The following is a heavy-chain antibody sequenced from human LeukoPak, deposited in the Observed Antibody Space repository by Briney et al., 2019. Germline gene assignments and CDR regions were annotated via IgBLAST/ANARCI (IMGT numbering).Heavy chain of an antibody. CDR1: GGSISSCY. D-gene: IGHD2-2*02. V-gene: IGHV4-4*07. Sequence: SETLSLTCTVSGGSISSCYWSWIRQPAGKGLEWIGRIYTSVSTNYNPSLKSRVTMSVDTSKNQFSLKLSSVTAADTAVYYCARDDPGSAAIGNWFDPWGQGTLVTVSS. CDR3: ARDDPGSAAIGNWFDP. J-gene: IGHJ5*02. CDR2: IYTSVST.